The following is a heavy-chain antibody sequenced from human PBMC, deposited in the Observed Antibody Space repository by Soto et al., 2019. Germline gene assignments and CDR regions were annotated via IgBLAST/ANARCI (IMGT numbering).Heavy chain of an antibody. D-gene: IGHD3-22*01. J-gene: IGHJ4*02. Sequence: QLQLQESGPGLVKPSETLSLTCTVSGGSITSSSYYWGWIRQPPGKGLEWIGSIYYSGSTYYNPSLKSRVTISVDRSKTQFPLQLRSVTAADTAVYYCMLGSGWNAFDYWGQGTLVTVSS. CDR3: MLGSGWNAFDY. CDR2: IYYSGST. V-gene: IGHV4-39*01. CDR1: GGSITSSSYY.